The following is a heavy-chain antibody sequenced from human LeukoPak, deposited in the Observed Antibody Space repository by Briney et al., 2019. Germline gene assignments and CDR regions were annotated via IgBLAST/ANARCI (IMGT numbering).Heavy chain of an antibody. J-gene: IGHJ4*02. CDR2: IYYSGST. D-gene: IGHD3-22*01. V-gene: IGHV4-59*12. Sequence: SETLSLTCTVSGGSISSYYWSWIRQPPGKGLEWIGYIYYSGSTNYNPSLKSRVTISVDTSKNQFSLKLSSVTAADTAVYYCARGHYDSSGYLFDYWGQGTLVTVSS. CDR3: ARGHYDSSGYLFDY. CDR1: GGSISSYY.